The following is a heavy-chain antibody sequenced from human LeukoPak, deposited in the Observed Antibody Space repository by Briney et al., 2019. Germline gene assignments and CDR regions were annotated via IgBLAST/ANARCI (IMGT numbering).Heavy chain of an antibody. CDR1: GFTLSGNA. CDR3: AKDLSWWAAADH. J-gene: IGHJ1*01. D-gene: IGHD2-15*01. Sequence: GGSLRLSCAASGFTLSGNATSWVRQAPGRGLEWVSGVGGDDRTHYADSVRGRFTISRDNSMNTVSLDMNRLRVEDTALYYCAKDLSWWAAADHWGQGALVTVAS. V-gene: IGHV3-23*01. CDR2: VGGDDRT.